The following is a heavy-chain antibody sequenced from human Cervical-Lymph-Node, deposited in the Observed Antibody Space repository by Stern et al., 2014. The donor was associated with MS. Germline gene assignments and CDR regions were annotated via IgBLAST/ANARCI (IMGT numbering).Heavy chain of an antibody. D-gene: IGHD5-12*01. Sequence: QVQLVESGAEVKKPGSSVKVSCKASGGTFSSYAISWVRQAPGQGLEWLGGIIPIFGTANYAQKFQGRVTITADESTSTAYMELSSLRSEDTAVYYCARVGGGLIVATAYFDYWGQGTLVTVSS. CDR1: GGTFSSYA. CDR2: IIPIFGTA. V-gene: IGHV1-69*01. CDR3: ARVGGGLIVATAYFDY. J-gene: IGHJ4*02.